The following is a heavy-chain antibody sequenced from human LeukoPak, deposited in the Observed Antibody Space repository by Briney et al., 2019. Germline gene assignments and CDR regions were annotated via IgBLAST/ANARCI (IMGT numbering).Heavy chain of an antibody. Sequence: ASVKVSCKASGGTFSSYASSWVRQAPGQGLEWMGRIIPIFGIANYAQKFQGRVTITADKSTSTAYMELSSLRSEDTAVYYCAIAAAGKDYYYGMDVWGQGTTVTVSS. V-gene: IGHV1-69*04. D-gene: IGHD6-13*01. CDR2: IIPIFGIA. J-gene: IGHJ6*02. CDR1: GGTFSSYA. CDR3: AIAAAGKDYYYGMDV.